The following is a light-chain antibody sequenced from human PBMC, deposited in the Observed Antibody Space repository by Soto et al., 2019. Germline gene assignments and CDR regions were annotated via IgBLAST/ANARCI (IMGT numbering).Light chain of an antibody. J-gene: IGLJ1*01. Sequence: QSVLTQPASVSGSPGQSITISCTGTSSDVGGYNYVSWYQQHPGKGPKLMIYDVSNRPSGVSNRFSGSKSGNTASLTISGLQAEDEADYYCSSYTSSSTPFVFGTGTKVTVL. CDR3: SSYTSSSTPFV. CDR1: SSDVGGYNY. V-gene: IGLV2-14*01. CDR2: DVS.